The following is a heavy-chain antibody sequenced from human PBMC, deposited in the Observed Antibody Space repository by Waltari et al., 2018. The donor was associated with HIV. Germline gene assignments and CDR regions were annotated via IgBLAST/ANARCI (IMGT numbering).Heavy chain of an antibody. CDR3: ARDRQGTVTKDFDY. V-gene: IGHV3-21*01. Sequence: EVQLVESGGGLVKPGGSLRHSCAASGFNFSRYRMNWVPRAPGKGLEGVSSISSSSTFIYYADSVKGRFTISRDNAKNSLYLQMNSLRAEDTAVYYCARDRQGTVTKDFDYWGQGTLVTVSS. CDR1: GFNFSRYR. CDR2: ISSSSTFI. D-gene: IGHD4-17*01. J-gene: IGHJ4*02.